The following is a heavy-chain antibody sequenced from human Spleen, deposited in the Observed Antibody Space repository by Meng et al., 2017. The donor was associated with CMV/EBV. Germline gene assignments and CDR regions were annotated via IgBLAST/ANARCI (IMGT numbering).Heavy chain of an antibody. CDR3: AKVRGAGATTWNFDY. V-gene: IGHV3-30*02. J-gene: IGHJ4*02. D-gene: IGHD1-26*01. CDR1: GFTFSGSA. Sequence: GESLKISCAASGFTFSGSAMHWVRQAPGKGLEWVAFIRNDVGNKYYPDSVKGRFTISRDNSRNTLYLQMNSLKPEDTAVYYCAKVRGAGATTWNFDYWGQGTLVTVSS. CDR2: IRNDVGNK.